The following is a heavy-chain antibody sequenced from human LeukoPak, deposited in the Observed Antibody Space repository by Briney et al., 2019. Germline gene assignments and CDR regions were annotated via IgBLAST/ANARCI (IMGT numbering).Heavy chain of an antibody. CDR1: GFTFSSYA. CDR3: ARDRPHPGFGELLWDAFDI. Sequence: GGSLRLSCAASGFTFSSYAMHWVRQAPGKGLEYVSAISSNGGSTYYAKSVKGRFTISRDNSKNTLYLQMGSLRAEDMAVYYCARDRPHPGFGELLWDAFDIWGQGAMVTVSS. J-gene: IGHJ3*02. V-gene: IGHV3-64*01. CDR2: ISSNGGST. D-gene: IGHD3-10*01.